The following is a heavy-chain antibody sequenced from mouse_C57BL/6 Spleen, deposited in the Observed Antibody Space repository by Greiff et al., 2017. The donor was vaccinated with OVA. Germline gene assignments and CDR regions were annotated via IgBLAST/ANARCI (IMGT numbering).Heavy chain of an antibody. J-gene: IGHJ3*01. CDR3: ARAVDSSGYPAY. Sequence: EVQLQQSGPELVKPGASVKISCKASGYTFTDYYMNWVKQSHGKSLEWIGDINPNNGGTSYNQKFKGKATLTVDKSSSTAYMELRSLTSEDSAVYYCARAVDSSGYPAYWGQGTLVTVSA. CDR2: INPNNGGT. CDR1: GYTFTDYY. D-gene: IGHD3-2*02. V-gene: IGHV1-26*01.